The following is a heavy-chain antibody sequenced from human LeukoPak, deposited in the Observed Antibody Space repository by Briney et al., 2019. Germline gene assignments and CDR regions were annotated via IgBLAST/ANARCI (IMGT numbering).Heavy chain of an antibody. CDR2: ISPSGST. Sequence: SQTLSLTCTVSGGSINGGNYYWTWLRQPAGKGLEWIGRISPSGSTSHNPSLTSRVTISVDTSKNQFSLKLSSVTAADTAVYYCARDLSSYYFDYWGQGTLVTVSS. CDR1: GGSINGGNYY. V-gene: IGHV4-61*02. D-gene: IGHD6-13*01. J-gene: IGHJ4*02. CDR3: ARDLSSYYFDY.